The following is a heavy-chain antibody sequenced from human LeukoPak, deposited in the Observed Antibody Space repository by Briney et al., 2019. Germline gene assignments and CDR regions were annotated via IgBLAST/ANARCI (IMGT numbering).Heavy chain of an antibody. Sequence: PGGSLRLSCAASGFPFSSSGMHWVRQAPGKGLEWVTFIHADGNSKYYADSVEGRFTVSRDSPKNTLSLQMNSLRVEDTAVYYCARSLSAREYFQPWGQGTLVTVSS. CDR2: IHADGNSK. CDR3: ARSLSAREYFQP. D-gene: IGHD6-6*01. V-gene: IGHV3-30*02. CDR1: GFPFSSSG. J-gene: IGHJ1*01.